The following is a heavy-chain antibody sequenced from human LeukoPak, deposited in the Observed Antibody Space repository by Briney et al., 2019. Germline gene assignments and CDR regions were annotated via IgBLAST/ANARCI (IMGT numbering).Heavy chain of an antibody. CDR1: GGSISSSSYY. D-gene: IGHD7-27*01. CDR2: IYYSGST. V-gene: IGHV4-39*07. J-gene: IGHJ3*02. Sequence: PSETLSLTCTVSGGSISSSSYYWGWIRQPPGKGLEWIGSIYYSGSTYYNPSLKSRVTISVDTSKNQFSLKLSSVTAADTAVYYCAREGASFETGDPGDAFDIWGQGTMVTVSS. CDR3: AREGASFETGDPGDAFDI.